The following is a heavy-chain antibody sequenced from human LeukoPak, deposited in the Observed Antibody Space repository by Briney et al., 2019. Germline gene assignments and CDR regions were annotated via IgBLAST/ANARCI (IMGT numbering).Heavy chain of an antibody. D-gene: IGHD4-17*01. Sequence: GGSLRLSCAASGFSFSTPGMHWVRQAPGKGLEGVAVISNDGDKQSYAASVKGRFTISRDNSKNTLYLEINSLTAEDTAVYYCLRGARDDYGDYYSWFDSWGQGTLVTVSS. CDR2: ISNDGDKQ. CDR1: GFSFSTPG. J-gene: IGHJ5*01. V-gene: IGHV3-30*03. CDR3: LRGARDDYGDYYSWFDS.